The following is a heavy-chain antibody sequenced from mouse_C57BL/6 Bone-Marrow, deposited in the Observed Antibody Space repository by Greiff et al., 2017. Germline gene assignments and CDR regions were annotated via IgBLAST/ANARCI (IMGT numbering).Heavy chain of an antibody. V-gene: IGHV5-9*01. Sequence: EVQLVESGGGLAKPGGSLKLSCAASGFTFSSYTMSWVRQTPEKRLEWVATISGGGGNTYYPDSVKGRFTISRDNAKNTLYLQMSSLRSEDTALYYCARHRGYRFDYWGQGTTLTVSS. CDR1: GFTFSSYT. CDR2: ISGGGGNT. D-gene: IGHD3-1*01. CDR3: ARHRGYRFDY. J-gene: IGHJ2*01.